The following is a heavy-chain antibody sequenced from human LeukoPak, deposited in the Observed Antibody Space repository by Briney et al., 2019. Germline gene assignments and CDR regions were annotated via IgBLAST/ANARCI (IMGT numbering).Heavy chain of an antibody. J-gene: IGHJ3*02. Sequence: SETLSLTCTVSGGSISSSGYYWGWIRQPPGKGLEWIGSIYYSGSTYYNPSLKSRVTISVDTSKNQLSLRLSSVTATDTAFYYCVRHRSPYSSGWYDAFDIWGQGTMVTVSS. CDR2: IYYSGST. V-gene: IGHV4-39*01. D-gene: IGHD6-19*01. CDR1: GGSISSSGYY. CDR3: VRHRSPYSSGWYDAFDI.